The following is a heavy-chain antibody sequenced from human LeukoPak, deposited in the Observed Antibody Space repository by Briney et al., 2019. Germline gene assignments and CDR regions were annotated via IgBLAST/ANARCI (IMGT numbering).Heavy chain of an antibody. V-gene: IGHV3-23*01. Sequence: GGSPRLSCAASGFTFDTYAMSWVRQASGKGLEWVSTIGNTETYYADSVKGRFTISRDNRQNTVYLQMTSLRAEDTAVYFCAKDAIRGNGIYDAFDIWGQGTRVTVSS. D-gene: IGHD3-10*01. CDR2: IGNTET. CDR1: GFTFDTYA. J-gene: IGHJ3*02. CDR3: AKDAIRGNGIYDAFDI.